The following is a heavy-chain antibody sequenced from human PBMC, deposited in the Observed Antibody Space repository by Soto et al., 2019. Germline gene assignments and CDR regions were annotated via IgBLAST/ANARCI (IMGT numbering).Heavy chain of an antibody. Sequence: PGGSLRLSCAASGFTFSSYAMSWVRQAPGKGLEWVSAISGSGDRTYFADSVKGRFTISRDNSKNTLNLQMNSLRADDTAVYYCAKDLGKYNSPSAMDVWGQGTTVTV. CDR3: AKDLGKYNSPSAMDV. CDR1: GFTFSSYA. D-gene: IGHD7-27*01. CDR2: ISGSGDRT. J-gene: IGHJ6*02. V-gene: IGHV3-23*01.